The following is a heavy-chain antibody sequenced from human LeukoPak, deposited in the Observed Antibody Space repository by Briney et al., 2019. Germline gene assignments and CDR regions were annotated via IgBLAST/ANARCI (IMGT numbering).Heavy chain of an antibody. Sequence: ASVKVSCKASGYTFTSYDFNWVRQATGQRPEWMGWMSPNSGDTGYAQKFQDRVTMARNTSISTAYMELSSLRSDDTAVYYCARGPPNWGYDYWGPGTLVTVSS. CDR1: GYTFTSYD. CDR3: ARGPPNWGYDY. V-gene: IGHV1-8*01. CDR2: MSPNSGDT. D-gene: IGHD7-27*01. J-gene: IGHJ4*02.